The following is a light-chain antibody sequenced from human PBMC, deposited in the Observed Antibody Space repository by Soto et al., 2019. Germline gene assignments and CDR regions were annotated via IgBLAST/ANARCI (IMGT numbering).Light chain of an antibody. J-gene: IGKJ5*01. CDR3: QQYGSSPRVT. CDR1: QSVSSSY. V-gene: IGKV3-20*01. CDR2: GAS. Sequence: EIVLPQYPGTLSLSPGERATLSCRAIQSVSSSYLAWYQQKPGQAPRLLIYGASSRATGIPDRFSGSGSGTDFTLTISRLEPEDFAVYYCQQYGSSPRVTFGQGTRLEIK.